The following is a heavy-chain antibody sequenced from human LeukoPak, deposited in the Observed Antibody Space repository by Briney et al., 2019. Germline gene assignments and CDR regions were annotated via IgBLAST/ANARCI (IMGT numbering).Heavy chain of an antibody. Sequence: GGSLRLSCVASDFNFRSNWMDWVRQAPGKGLEWVANIKGDGSEKNYVDSVKGGFSISRDNAKNSLYLEMNSLRAEDTGVYYCAKEGDWNLDYWGQGALVTVSS. CDR1: DFNFRSNW. CDR3: AKEGDWNLDY. D-gene: IGHD1-1*01. CDR2: IKGDGSEK. J-gene: IGHJ4*02. V-gene: IGHV3-7*04.